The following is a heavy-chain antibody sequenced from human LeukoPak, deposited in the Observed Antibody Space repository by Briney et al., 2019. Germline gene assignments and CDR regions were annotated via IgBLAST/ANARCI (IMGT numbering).Heavy chain of an antibody. CDR3: ARDSGSAWYEGY. D-gene: IGHD6-19*01. CDR2: MNPDGSEK. V-gene: IGHV3-7*01. J-gene: IGHJ4*02. Sequence: GGSLRLSCAASGFTFSSYWMSWVRQAPGKGLEWVANMNPDGSEKYYADSVKGRFTISRDNAENSLYLQMNSLRAEDTAVYYCARDSGSAWYEGYWGQGTLVTVSS. CDR1: GFTFSSYW.